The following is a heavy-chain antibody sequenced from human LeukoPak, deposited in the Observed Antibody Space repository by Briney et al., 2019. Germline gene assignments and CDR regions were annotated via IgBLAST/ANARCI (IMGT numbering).Heavy chain of an antibody. Sequence: PSETLSLTCTVSGGSISSSSYYWGWIRQPPGKGLEWIGSIYYSGSTNYNPSLKSRVTISVDTSKNQFSLKLSSVTAADTAVYYCAAGVNWFDPWGQGTLVTVSS. CDR3: AAGVNWFDP. V-gene: IGHV4-39*07. CDR2: IYYSGST. D-gene: IGHD1-14*01. J-gene: IGHJ5*02. CDR1: GGSISSSSYY.